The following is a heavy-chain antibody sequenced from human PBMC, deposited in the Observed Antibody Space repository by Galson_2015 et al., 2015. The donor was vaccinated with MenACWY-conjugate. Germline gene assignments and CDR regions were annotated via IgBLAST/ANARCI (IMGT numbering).Heavy chain of an antibody. J-gene: IGHJ3*02. CDR2: IPYSGGP. CDR3: ARRRPRDIGGGFDI. Sequence: ETLSPTRIVSGGSLSSHDFYCRWVPPPPGKGLEWIGNIPYSGGPHHNPSPQSRNTTSEGMSKNQFSLNLASVTAADTAVYYCARRRPRDIGGGFDIWGQGTLVTVSS. V-gene: IGHV4-39*01. CDR1: GGSLSSHDFY. D-gene: IGHD2-15*01.